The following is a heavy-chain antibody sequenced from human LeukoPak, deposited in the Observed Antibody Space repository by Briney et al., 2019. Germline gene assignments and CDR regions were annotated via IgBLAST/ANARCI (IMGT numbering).Heavy chain of an antibody. CDR3: AKWGCSGGSCYPFDY. J-gene: IGHJ4*02. D-gene: IGHD2-15*01. CDR1: GFTFNSYG. Sequence: GGSLRLSCAASGFTFNSYGMDWVRQAPGKGLEWVAIISYDGSVKYYGESVKGRFIISRDNSKNTLYLQMNSLRVEDTAVYYCAKWGCSGGSCYPFDYWGQGTLVTVSS. CDR2: ISYDGSVK. V-gene: IGHV3-30*18.